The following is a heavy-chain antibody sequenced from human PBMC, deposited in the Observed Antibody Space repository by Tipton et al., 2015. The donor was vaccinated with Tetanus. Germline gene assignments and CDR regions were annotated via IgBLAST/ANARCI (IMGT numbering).Heavy chain of an antibody. CDR2: IYYSGST. CDR1: GGSITSGTYY. V-gene: IGHV4-39*01. J-gene: IGHJ5*02. Sequence: TLSLTCTVSGGSITSGTYYWGWIRQPPGKGLEWIGNIYYSGSTYYNSPLKSRVTISLDTSKNQFSLKMTSVIAADTAVYYCARQADNWFDPWGQGTLVAVSS. CDR3: ARQADNWFDP.